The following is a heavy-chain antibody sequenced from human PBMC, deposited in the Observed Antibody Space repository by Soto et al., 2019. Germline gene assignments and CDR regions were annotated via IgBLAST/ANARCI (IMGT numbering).Heavy chain of an antibody. CDR2: IYYSGST. CDR3: ARHVGGYSGYDVSYYYYMDV. D-gene: IGHD5-12*01. CDR1: GDSISSYY. J-gene: IGHJ6*03. V-gene: IGHV4-59*08. Sequence: ASETLSLTCTVSGDSISSYYWSWIRQPPGKGLEWIGYIYYSGSTNYNPSLKSRVTISVDTSKNQFSLKLSSVTAADTAVYYCARHVGGYSGYDVSYYYYMDVWGKGTTVTVS.